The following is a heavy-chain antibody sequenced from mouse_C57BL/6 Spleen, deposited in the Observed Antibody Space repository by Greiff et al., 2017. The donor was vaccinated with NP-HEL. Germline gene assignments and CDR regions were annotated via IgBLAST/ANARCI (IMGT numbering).Heavy chain of an antibody. V-gene: IGHV1-81*01. J-gene: IGHJ2*01. CDR3: ARSDGYDYFDY. D-gene: IGHD2-2*01. CDR2: IYPRSGNT. Sequence: QVHVKQSGAELARPGASVKLSCKASGYTFTSYGISWVKQRTGQGLEWIGEIYPRSGNTYYNEKFKGKATLTADKSSSTAYMELRSLTSEDSAVYFCARSDGYDYFDYWGQGTTLTVSS. CDR1: GYTFTSYG.